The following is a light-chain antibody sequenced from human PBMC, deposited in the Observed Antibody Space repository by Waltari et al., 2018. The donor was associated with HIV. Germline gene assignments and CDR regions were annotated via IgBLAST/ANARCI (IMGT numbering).Light chain of an antibody. J-gene: IGLJ3*02. Sequence: QSALTQPRSVSGSPGQSVTISCTGTSSDVGGYNYVSWYQQHPGKAPKLMFYDVSKRPSGVPDRFSGSNSGNTASLTISGLQAEDEADYYCCSYAGSYTLVFGGGTKLTVL. V-gene: IGLV2-11*01. CDR1: SSDVGGYNY. CDR2: DVS. CDR3: CSYAGSYTLV.